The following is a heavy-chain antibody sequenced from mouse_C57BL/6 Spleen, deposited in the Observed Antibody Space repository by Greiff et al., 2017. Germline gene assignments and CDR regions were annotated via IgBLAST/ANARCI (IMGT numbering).Heavy chain of an antibody. Sequence: VQLQQSDAELVKPGASVKMSCKASGYTFTSYCIPWMKQRPEQGLEWIGDIYPSSGSTNYNEKFKGKATLTVDTSSSTAYMQLNSLTSEDSAVYFCARWGGSFDYWGQGTPLTVSS. J-gene: IGHJ2*01. CDR3: ARWGGSFDY. CDR1: GYTFTSYC. CDR2: IYPSSGST. V-gene: IGHV1-55*01.